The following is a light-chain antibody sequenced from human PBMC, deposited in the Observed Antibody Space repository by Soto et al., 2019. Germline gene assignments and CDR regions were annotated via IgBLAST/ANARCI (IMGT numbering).Light chain of an antibody. V-gene: IGKV2-28*01. CDR1: QSLLHRNGYNY. J-gene: IGKJ3*01. Sequence: DIVMTQSPLSLSVTPGEPASISCRCSQSLLHRNGYNYLDWYLQEPGQSPQLLIYLGSNRASGAPDRFSGSGSGTDFTLKISRVEAEDVGVYYCMQALQSSFTFGPGTKVDIK. CDR3: MQALQSSFT. CDR2: LGS.